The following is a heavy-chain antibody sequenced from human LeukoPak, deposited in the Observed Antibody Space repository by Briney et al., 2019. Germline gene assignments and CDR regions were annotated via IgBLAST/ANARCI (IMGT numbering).Heavy chain of an antibody. J-gene: IGHJ4*02. CDR2: TSGSGGST. CDR1: GFTFTTYA. Sequence: PGGSLGLSCAASGFTFTTYALTWVRQAPGKGLEWVSTTSGSGGSTYYADSVKGRFTISRDNSKNTVYLQMNNLTAEDTAVYYCAKAHTTSLLTAYYCFDYWGQGTLVTVSS. CDR3: AKAHTTSLLTAYYCFDY. V-gene: IGHV3-23*01. D-gene: IGHD3-9*01.